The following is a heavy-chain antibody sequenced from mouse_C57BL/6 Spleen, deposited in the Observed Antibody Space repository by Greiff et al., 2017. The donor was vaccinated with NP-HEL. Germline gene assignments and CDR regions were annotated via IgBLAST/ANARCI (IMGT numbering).Heavy chain of an antibody. D-gene: IGHD1-1*01. J-gene: IGHJ4*01. Sequence: VQLQQSGPELVKPGASVKIPCKASGYTFTDYNMDWVKQSHGKSLEWIGDINPNNGGTIYNQKFKGKATLTVDKSSSTAYMELRSLTSEDTAVYYCARKLRTVVGDYAMDYWGQGTSVTVSS. CDR3: ARKLRTVVGDYAMDY. V-gene: IGHV1-18*01. CDR1: GYTFTDYN. CDR2: INPNNGGT.